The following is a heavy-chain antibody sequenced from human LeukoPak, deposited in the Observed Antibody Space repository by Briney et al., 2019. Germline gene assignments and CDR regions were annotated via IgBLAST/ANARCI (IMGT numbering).Heavy chain of an antibody. CDR3: AREDCSGGSCYFYY. CDR1: GGSISSGDYY. CDR2: IYYSGST. D-gene: IGHD2-15*01. J-gene: IGHJ4*02. Sequence: SETLSLTCTVSGGSISSGDYYWSWIRQPPGKGLEWIGYIYYSGSTNYNPSLKSRVTISVDTSKNQFSLKLSSVTAADTAVYYCAREDCSGGSCYFYYWGQGTLVTVSS. V-gene: IGHV4-61*08.